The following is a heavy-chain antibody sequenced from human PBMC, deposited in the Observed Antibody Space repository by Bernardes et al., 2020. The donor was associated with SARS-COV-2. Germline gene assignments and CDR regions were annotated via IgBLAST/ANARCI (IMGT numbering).Heavy chain of an antibody. V-gene: IGHV3-23*01. CDR3: AKDRLGGNVGDFDY. CDR2: ISGNDGST. D-gene: IGHD2-15*01. J-gene: IGHJ4*02. CDR1: GFTFSSSA. Sequence: GALRLSCAASGFTFSSSAMSWVRQAPGKGLEWVSGISGNDGSTYYADSVKGRFTISRDNFKNTLDLQINSLRVEDTAVYYCAKDRLGGNVGDFDYWGQGTLVTVSS.